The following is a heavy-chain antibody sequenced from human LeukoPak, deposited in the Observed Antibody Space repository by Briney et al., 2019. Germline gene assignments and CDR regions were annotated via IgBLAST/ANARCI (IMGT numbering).Heavy chain of an antibody. Sequence: PSETLSLTCTVSGGSISSSSYYWGWIRQPPGKGLEWIGSIYYSGSTYYNPSLKSQVTISVDTSKNQFSLKLSSVTAADTAVYYCARHVYSSSWYRWFDPWGQGTLVTVSS. J-gene: IGHJ5*02. D-gene: IGHD6-13*01. V-gene: IGHV4-39*01. CDR3: ARHVYSSSWYRWFDP. CDR2: IYYSGST. CDR1: GGSISSSSYY.